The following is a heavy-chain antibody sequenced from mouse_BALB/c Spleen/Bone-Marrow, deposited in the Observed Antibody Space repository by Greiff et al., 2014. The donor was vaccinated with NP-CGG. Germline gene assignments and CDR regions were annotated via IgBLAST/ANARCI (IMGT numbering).Heavy chain of an antibody. CDR3: AGLFRGAMDY. J-gene: IGHJ4*01. Sequence: EVMLVESGGGLVKPGGSLKLSCAASGFTFSSYAMSWVRQTPEKRLEWVATISSGGSYTYYPDSVKGRFTISRDNAKNTMYLQMSSLRSEDTAMYYCAGLFRGAMDYWGQGTSVTVSS. CDR1: GFTFSSYA. CDR2: ISSGGSYT. V-gene: IGHV5-9-1*01.